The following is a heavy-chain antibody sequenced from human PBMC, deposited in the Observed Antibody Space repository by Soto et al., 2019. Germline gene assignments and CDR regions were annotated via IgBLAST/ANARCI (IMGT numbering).Heavy chain of an antibody. Sequence: ASVKVSCKASGYTFTSYGINWVRQAPGQGLEWMGWISAYNGNTNYAQKLQGRVTMTTDTSTSTAYMDLRSLRSDDTAVYYCARSAGRYSSNSLRYFDYWGQGTLVTVSS. V-gene: IGHV1-18*01. CDR1: GYTFTSYG. J-gene: IGHJ4*02. D-gene: IGHD6-19*01. CDR2: ISAYNGNT. CDR3: ARSAGRYSSNSLRYFDY.